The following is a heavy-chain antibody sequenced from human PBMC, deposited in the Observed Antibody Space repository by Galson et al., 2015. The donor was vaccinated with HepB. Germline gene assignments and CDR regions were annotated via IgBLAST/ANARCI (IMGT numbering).Heavy chain of an antibody. Sequence: SETLSLTCSVSGGSISRYHWTWIRQPAGKGLEWIGRIFSSGTTTYSPSLKSRVIMSVDTFRNPFSLKLNSMTAADTAVYFCAGNRGGDSWDDAFDIWGQGTKVNVFS. D-gene: IGHD2-21*02. V-gene: IGHV4-4*07. CDR3: AGNRGGDSWDDAFDI. CDR1: GGSISRYH. J-gene: IGHJ3*02. CDR2: IFSSGTT.